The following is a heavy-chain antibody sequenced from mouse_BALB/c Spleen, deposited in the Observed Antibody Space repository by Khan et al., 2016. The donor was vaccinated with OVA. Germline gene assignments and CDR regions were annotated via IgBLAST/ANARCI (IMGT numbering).Heavy chain of an antibody. J-gene: IGHJ4*01. D-gene: IGHD2-14*01. V-gene: IGHV9-3-1*01. Sequence: QIQLVQSGPELKKPGETVKISCKASGYAFTNYGMNWVKQAPGKGLKRMGWINTYTGRPTYANDFKGRFAFSLETSASTAYLQINNLKNEDTATYFCARVGYNGTLDYWGQGTSVTVSS. CDR3: ARVGYNGTLDY. CDR1: GYAFTNYG. CDR2: INTYTGRP.